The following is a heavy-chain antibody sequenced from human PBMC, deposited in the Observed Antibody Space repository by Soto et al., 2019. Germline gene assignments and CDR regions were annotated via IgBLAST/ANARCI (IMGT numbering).Heavy chain of an antibody. V-gene: IGHV1-18*01. D-gene: IGHD1-26*01. CDR3: VRDASGGLDNFYYYGMDV. J-gene: IGHJ6*02. Sequence: ASVKVSCKASGYTFTDFGFSWVRQAPGQGLEWMGWISTYKGNTNYAQKVQGRATMTTDTPTRTAYMELRSLRSDDTAVYYCVRDASGGLDNFYYYGMDVWGQGTTVTVSS. CDR2: ISTYKGNT. CDR1: GYTFTDFG.